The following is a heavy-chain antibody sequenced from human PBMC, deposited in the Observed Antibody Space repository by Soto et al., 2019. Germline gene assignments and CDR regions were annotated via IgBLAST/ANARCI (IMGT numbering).Heavy chain of an antibody. J-gene: IGHJ5*01. CDR1: GYSFTTYG. CDR3: ARDSQLPNIGVVIPKWFDY. V-gene: IGHV1-18*04. Sequence: ASVKVSCKSSGYSFTTYGISWVRQAPGQGLEWMGWISTYNGNINYAQKFKGRVNMTTDTSTRTVYMELRSLRPDDTALYYCARDSQLPNIGVVIPKWFDYWGQGSLVTVSS. D-gene: IGHD3-3*01. CDR2: ISTYNGNI.